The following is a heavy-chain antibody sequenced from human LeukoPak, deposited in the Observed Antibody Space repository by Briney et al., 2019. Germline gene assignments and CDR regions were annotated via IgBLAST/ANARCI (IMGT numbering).Heavy chain of an antibody. CDR1: GFSFSSYW. J-gene: IGHJ6*02. CDR2: IKEDGSEK. D-gene: IGHD3-3*01. V-gene: IGHV3-7*01. Sequence: GGSLRLSCAASGFSFSSYWMTWVRQAPGKGLEWVANIKEDGSEKYYVDSVKGRFTISRDNAKNSLYLQMNSLRGEDTAVYYCARDKGFFSGMDVWGQGTTVTVSS. CDR3: ARDKGFFSGMDV.